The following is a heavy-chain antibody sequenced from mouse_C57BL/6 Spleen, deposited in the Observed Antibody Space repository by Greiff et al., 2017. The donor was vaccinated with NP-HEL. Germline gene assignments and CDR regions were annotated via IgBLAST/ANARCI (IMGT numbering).Heavy chain of an antibody. CDR2: IYPGDGDT. D-gene: IGHD4-1*01. CDR1: GYAFSSSW. J-gene: IGHJ1*03. Sequence: VQLQQSGPELVKPGASVKISCKASGYAFSSSWMHWVKQRPGKGLEWIGRIYPGDGDTNYNGKFKGKATMTADKSSSTAYMQLSSLTSEDSAVYFCARGNWDWYFDVWGTGTTVTVSS. V-gene: IGHV1-82*01. CDR3: ARGNWDWYFDV.